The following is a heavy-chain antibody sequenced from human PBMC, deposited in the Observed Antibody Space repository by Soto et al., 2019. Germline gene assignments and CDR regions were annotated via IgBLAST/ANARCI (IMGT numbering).Heavy chain of an antibody. Sequence: ASVKVSCKASGYTCSGYYIHWLLQAPLQGREWMGWINPNSGGTNYAQKFQGRVTVTRDTPTSTAYMELSRLTSDDTAVYYCARSLTEGYCTITGCYTRPLYGMDVWGQGATVTVS. D-gene: IGHD2-2*02. CDR1: GYTCSGYY. CDR2: INPNSGGT. V-gene: IGHV1-2*02. J-gene: IGHJ6*02. CDR3: ARSLTEGYCTITGCYTRPLYGMDV.